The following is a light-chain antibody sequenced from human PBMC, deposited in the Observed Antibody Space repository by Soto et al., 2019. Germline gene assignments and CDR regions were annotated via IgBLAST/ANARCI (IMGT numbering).Light chain of an antibody. CDR2: GIH. CDR3: QSYDNSLSDYV. V-gene: IGLV1-40*01. J-gene: IGLJ1*01. Sequence: QSVLTQPPSVSAAPGQRVTISCTGSSSNIGAANDVHWYQQLPGRAPTLLSYGIHNRPSGVPGRFSGSKSGTSASLAITGLQSEDEADYYCQSYDNSLSDYVFGTGTKVTVL. CDR1: SSNIGAAND.